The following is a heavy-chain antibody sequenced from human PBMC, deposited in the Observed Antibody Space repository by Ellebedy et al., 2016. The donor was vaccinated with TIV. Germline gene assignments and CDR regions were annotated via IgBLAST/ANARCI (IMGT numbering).Heavy chain of an antibody. J-gene: IGHJ3*02. CDR1: GGSFGGYY. V-gene: IGHV4-34*01. D-gene: IGHD6-13*01. CDR2: INHSGST. Sequence: MPSETLSLTCAVYGGSFGGYYRSWNSQPPRKGMEWIGEINHSGSTNYHPTLKSRVTIPVDTSKNQFSLRLSSVTAADTAVYYCARVVWQQPVSYAFDIWGQGTMVTVSS. CDR3: ARVVWQQPVSYAFDI.